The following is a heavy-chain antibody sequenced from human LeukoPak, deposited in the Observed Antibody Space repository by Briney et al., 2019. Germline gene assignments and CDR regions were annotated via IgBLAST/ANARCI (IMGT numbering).Heavy chain of an antibody. CDR1: GFTFSSYA. CDR3: ARDSSTSFPYYYYYYGMDV. D-gene: IGHD2-2*01. V-gene: IGHV3-30-3*01. J-gene: IGHJ6*02. Sequence: GGSLRLSCAASGFTFSSYAIHWVRQAPGKGLEWVAVISYDGSNKYYADSVKGRFTISRDNSKNTLYLQMNSLRAEDTAVYYCARDSSTSFPYYYYYYGMDVWGQGTTVTVSS. CDR2: ISYDGSNK.